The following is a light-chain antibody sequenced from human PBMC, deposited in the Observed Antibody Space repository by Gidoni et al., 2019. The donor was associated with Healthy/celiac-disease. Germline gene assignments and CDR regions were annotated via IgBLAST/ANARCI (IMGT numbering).Light chain of an antibody. J-gene: IGLJ2*01. V-gene: IGLV3-25*03. CDR2: KDS. CDR1: ALPKQY. CDR3: QSADSSGTYKV. Sequence: SYALTRPPSVSVSPGQTARITCSGDALPKQYAYWYQQKPGQAPVLGIYKDSERPSGIPERFSGSSSGTTVTLTISGVQAEDDADYYCQSADSSGTYKVFGGGTKLTVL.